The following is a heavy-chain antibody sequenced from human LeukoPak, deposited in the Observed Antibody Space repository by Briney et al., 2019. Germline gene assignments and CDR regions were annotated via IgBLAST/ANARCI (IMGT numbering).Heavy chain of an antibody. V-gene: IGHV3-48*03. CDR3: ARGHDYGGHFDY. CDR1: GFTFSSYE. Sequence: PGGSQRLSCAASGFTFSSYEMNWVRQAPGKGPEWVSYISSSGSTIYYADSVKGRFTISRDNAKNSLYLQMNSLRAEDTAVYYCARGHDYGGHFDYWGQGTLVTVSS. J-gene: IGHJ4*02. D-gene: IGHD4/OR15-4a*01. CDR2: ISSSGSTI.